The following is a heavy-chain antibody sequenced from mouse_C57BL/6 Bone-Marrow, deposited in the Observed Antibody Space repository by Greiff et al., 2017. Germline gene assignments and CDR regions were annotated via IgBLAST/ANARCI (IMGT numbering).Heavy chain of an antibody. CDR2: IWRGGSA. V-gene: IGHV2-2*01. D-gene: IGHD1-1*01. Sequence: VQLQQSGPGLVQPSQSLSITCTVSGFSLTSYGVHWVRQSPGKGLEWLGVIWRGGSADYNAAFISRLSISKENSKSQVFFKMNSLQADDTAIYYCASSFITTVVRDYWGQGTTLTVSS. CDR3: ASSFITTVVRDY. CDR1: GFSLTSYG. J-gene: IGHJ2*01.